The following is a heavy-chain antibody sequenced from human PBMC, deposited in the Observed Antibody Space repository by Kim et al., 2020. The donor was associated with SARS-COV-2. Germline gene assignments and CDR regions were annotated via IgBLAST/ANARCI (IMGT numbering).Heavy chain of an antibody. CDR1: AFTFGTYA. CDR2: ISSSGGST. Sequence: GGSLRLSCVTSAFTFGTYAMSWVRQAPEKGLEWVSGISSSGGSTYYADSVKGRFTISRDSSKNTLYLQMVSLRVDDTALYYCARTRSCSSTSCYVDYWG. V-gene: IGHV3-23*01. D-gene: IGHD2-2*01. CDR3: ARTRSCSSTSCYVDY. J-gene: IGHJ4*01.